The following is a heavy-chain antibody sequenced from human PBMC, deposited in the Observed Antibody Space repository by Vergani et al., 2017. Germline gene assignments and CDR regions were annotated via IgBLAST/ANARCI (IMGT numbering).Heavy chain of an antibody. J-gene: IGHJ2*01. CDR2: ISSSSSYI. D-gene: IGHD1-26*01. Sequence: EVQLVESGGGLVKPGGSLRLSCAASGFTFSSYSMNWVRQAPGKGLEWVSSISSSSSYIYYADSVKGRFTISRDNAKNSLYLQMNSLRAEDTAVYYCARDQVGATNWYFDLWGRGTLVTVSS. V-gene: IGHV3-21*01. CDR1: GFTFSSYS. CDR3: ARDQVGATNWYFDL.